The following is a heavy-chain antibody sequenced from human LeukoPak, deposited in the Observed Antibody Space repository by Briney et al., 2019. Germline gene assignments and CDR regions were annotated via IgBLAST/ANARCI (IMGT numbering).Heavy chain of an antibody. CDR3: ARATCERDGGGLLFHY. CDR2: IDWDDDK. V-gene: IGHV2-70*11. D-gene: IGHD3-16*01. CDR1: RFALSASAMC. J-gene: IGHJ4*02. Sequence: SGPTVSYNTQSLTLTCTFSRFALSASAMCVNWIRQPPGKALEWLARIDWDDDKYYTTSLKTRLTISKDTSKNQVVLTMTNMDPVDTATYCCARATCERDGGGLLFHYWGQGTLVTVSS.